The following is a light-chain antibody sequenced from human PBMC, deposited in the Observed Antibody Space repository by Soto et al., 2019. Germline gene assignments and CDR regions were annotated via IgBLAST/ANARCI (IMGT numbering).Light chain of an antibody. CDR2: EVS. CDR1: SSDVGAHNF. J-gene: IGLJ1*01. Sequence: QSALTQPASVSGSPGHAITISCRGSSSDVGAHNFVSWYQHHPGKAPKLMIYEVSNRPSGVSNRFSGSKSGNTASLTISGLQAEDEADYYGNSYTSSNTSVFGSGTKVTVL. V-gene: IGLV2-14*01. CDR3: NSYTSSNTSV.